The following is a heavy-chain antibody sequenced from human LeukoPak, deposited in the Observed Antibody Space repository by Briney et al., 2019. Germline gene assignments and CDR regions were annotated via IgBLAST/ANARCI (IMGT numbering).Heavy chain of an antibody. CDR3: ARPGGYYYYYYLDV. CDR2: IKQDGSEK. J-gene: IGHJ6*03. CDR1: GFTFSSYW. V-gene: IGHV3-7*01. D-gene: IGHD3-16*01. Sequence: GGSLRLSCAASGFTFSSYWMSWVSQAPGKGLEWVANIKQDGSEKYYVDSVKGRFTISRDNAKNSPYLQMNSLRAEDTAVYYCARPGGYYYYYYLDVWGKGTTVTVSS.